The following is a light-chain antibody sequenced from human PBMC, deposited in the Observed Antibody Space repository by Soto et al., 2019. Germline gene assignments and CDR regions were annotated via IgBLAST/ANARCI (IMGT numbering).Light chain of an antibody. Sequence: DIQMTQSPPTLSASVGDRVTITCRASQSIRHYLAWYQQIPGKAPKLLIYGASTLQSGVPSRLSGSGSGTEFTLTISSLQPDDFGTYFCQHHNSYSQTFGQGTKVEIK. CDR3: QHHNSYSQT. CDR1: QSIRHY. V-gene: IGKV1-5*01. CDR2: GAS. J-gene: IGKJ1*01.